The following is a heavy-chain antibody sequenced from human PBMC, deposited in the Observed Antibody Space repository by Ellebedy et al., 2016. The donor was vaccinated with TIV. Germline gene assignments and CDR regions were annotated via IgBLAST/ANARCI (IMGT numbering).Heavy chain of an antibody. CDR1: GFTFSSYA. V-gene: IGHV3-23*01. D-gene: IGHD2-15*01. Sequence: PGGSLRLSCAASGFTFSSYAMSWVRQAPGKGLDWVSAISGSGGSTYYADSVKGRFTISRDNSKNTLYLQMNSLRAEDTAVYYCAKPSVVAASYYYYGMDVWGQGTTVTVSS. CDR2: ISGSGGST. CDR3: AKPSVVAASYYYYGMDV. J-gene: IGHJ6*02.